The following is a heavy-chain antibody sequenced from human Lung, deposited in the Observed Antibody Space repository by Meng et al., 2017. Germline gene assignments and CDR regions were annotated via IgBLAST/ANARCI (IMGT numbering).Heavy chain of an antibody. CDR1: GGAISGSY. Sequence: QVQLQEGGAGLLRPSENLSPTWAVYGGAISGSYWSWIRQSPAKGLEWIGKINHGGSTNYNPSLESRVTISVDTPKNQFSLRLTSMTVADTAVYYCARERHSTIIRGVIDFWGQGALVT. J-gene: IGHJ4*02. D-gene: IGHD3-10*01. CDR2: INHGGST. V-gene: IGHV4-34*01. CDR3: ARERHSTIIRGVIDF.